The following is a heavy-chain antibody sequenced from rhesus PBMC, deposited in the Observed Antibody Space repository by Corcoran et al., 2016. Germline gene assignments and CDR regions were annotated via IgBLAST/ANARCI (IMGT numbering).Heavy chain of an antibody. CDR3: AREGSSGWYFDNRFDV. J-gene: IGHJ5-1*01. CDR1: GASSSSNH. V-gene: IGHV4S2*01. CDR2: IYGIGGST. D-gene: IGHD6-31*01. Sequence: QVQLQEARPGLVKPSENLPLTCAVSGASSSSNHLSSIRPGPRQGPAWIGLIYGIGGSTDYNPSLKSRVTISIDTSKNQFSLKLSSVTAADTALYYYAREGSSGWYFDNRFDVWGAGVLVTVSS.